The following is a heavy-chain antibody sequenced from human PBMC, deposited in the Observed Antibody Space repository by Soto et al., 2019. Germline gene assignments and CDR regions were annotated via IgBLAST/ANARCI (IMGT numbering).Heavy chain of an antibody. J-gene: IGHJ4*02. V-gene: IGHV4-34*01. CDR2: INHSGST. CDR1: GGSFSGYY. CDR3: ARGRGAYDFWSGYCDY. D-gene: IGHD3-3*01. Sequence: SETLSLTCTVYGGSFSGYYWSWIRQPPGKGLEWIGEINHSGSTNYNPSLKSRVTISVDTSKNQFSLKLSSVTAADTAVYYCARGRGAYDFWSGYCDYWGQGTLVTVSS.